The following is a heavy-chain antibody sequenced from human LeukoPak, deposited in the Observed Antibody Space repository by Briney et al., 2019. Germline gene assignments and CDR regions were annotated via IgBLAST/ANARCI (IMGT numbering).Heavy chain of an antibody. J-gene: IGHJ4*02. CDR3: AKPLEYYYDSSGIDY. D-gene: IGHD3-22*01. Sequence: PGGSLRLSCAASGFAFSSYAMNWVRQAPGKGLQWVSAISGSGGGTYYADSVKGRFTISRDNSKNTLYLQMNSLRAEDTAVYYCAKPLEYYYDSSGIDYWGQGTLVTVSS. V-gene: IGHV3-23*01. CDR2: ISGSGGGT. CDR1: GFAFSSYA.